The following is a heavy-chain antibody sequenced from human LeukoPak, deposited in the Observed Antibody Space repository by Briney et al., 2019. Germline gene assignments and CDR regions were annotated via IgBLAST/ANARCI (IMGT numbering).Heavy chain of an antibody. CDR3: ARGIVRYCSSTSCYSPLYYFGY. CDR1: GGSFSGYY. V-gene: IGHV4-34*01. J-gene: IGHJ4*02. D-gene: IGHD2-2*02. Sequence: SETLSLTCAVYGGSFSGYYWSWIRQPPGKGLEWIGEINHSGSTNYNPSLKSRVTISVDTSKNQFSLKLSSVTAADTAVYYCARGIVRYCSSTSCYSPLYYFGYWGQGTLVTVSS. CDR2: INHSGST.